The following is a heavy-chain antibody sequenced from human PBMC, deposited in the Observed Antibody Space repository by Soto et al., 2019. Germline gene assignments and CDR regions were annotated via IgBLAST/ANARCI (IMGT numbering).Heavy chain of an antibody. CDR3: ARDDDGSFMVRGVSYGMDV. CDR1: GGSISSGDYY. D-gene: IGHD3-10*01. J-gene: IGHJ6*02. CDR2: IYYSGST. Sequence: PSETLSLTCTVSGGSISSGDYYWSWIRQPPGKGLEWIGYIYYSGSTYYNPSLKSRVTISVDTSKNQFSLKLSSVTAADTAVYYCARDDDGSFMVRGVSYGMDVWGQGTTVTVSS. V-gene: IGHV4-30-4*01.